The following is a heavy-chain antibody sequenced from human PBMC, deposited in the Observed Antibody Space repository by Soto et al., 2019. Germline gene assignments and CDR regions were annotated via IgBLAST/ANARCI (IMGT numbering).Heavy chain of an antibody. CDR3: ARDEAARYYCDS. Sequence: QVSLVESGGGVVQPGRSLRLSCAAYGFAFSNYAMHWVRQAPGKGLEWVAVISYDGRNIFYAGSGKGRFAVSRENSKSTVYLQLNSLRPEDTAVYYCARDEAARYYCDSFGQGTLVTV. CDR2: ISYDGRNI. V-gene: IGHV3-30*09. D-gene: IGHD6-13*01. CDR1: GFAFSNYA. J-gene: IGHJ4*02.